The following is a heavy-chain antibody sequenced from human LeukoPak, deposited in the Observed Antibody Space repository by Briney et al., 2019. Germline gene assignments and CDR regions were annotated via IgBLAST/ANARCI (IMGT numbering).Heavy chain of an antibody. CDR2: IYSGGSP. J-gene: IGHJ4*02. CDR3: ARVVEMATASDY. D-gene: IGHD5-24*01. V-gene: IGHV3-53*01. CDR1: GFTVRSSY. Sequence: PGGSLRLSCAVSGFTVRSSYMSWVRQAPGKGLEWVSVIYSGGSPEYADSAKGRFTISSDNSKNTLYLQMNSLRVEDTAVYYCARVVEMATASDYWGQGTLVTVSS.